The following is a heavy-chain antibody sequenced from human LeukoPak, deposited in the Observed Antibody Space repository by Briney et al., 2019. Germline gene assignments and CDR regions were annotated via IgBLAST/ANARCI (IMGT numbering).Heavy chain of an antibody. V-gene: IGHV1-18*01. CDR2: ISTYSGNT. D-gene: IGHD6-6*01. J-gene: IGHJ4*02. CDR1: GYTFSSYV. CDR3: AREHSSSSWDY. Sequence: ASVKVSCTASGYTFSSYVITWVRQAPGQGLGWMGCISTYSGNTNYAQKVQGRVTMTTDTSTSTAYMELRGLRSDDTAVYYCAREHSSSSWDYWGQGTLVTVSS.